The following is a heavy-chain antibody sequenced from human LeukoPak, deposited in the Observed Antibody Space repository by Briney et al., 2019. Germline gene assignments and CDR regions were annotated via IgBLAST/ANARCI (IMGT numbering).Heavy chain of an antibody. Sequence: SETLSLTCTVSGGSISNSDYYWGWIRQPPGKGLECIGSIFYSGSTYYNPSLKSRVTISVDTSKNQFSLKLSSVTAADTAVYYCATKNTYSSSWYSVDYFDYWGQGTLVTVSS. CDR2: IFYSGST. J-gene: IGHJ4*02. V-gene: IGHV4-39*01. CDR1: GGSISNSDYY. D-gene: IGHD6-13*01. CDR3: ATKNTYSSSWYSVDYFDY.